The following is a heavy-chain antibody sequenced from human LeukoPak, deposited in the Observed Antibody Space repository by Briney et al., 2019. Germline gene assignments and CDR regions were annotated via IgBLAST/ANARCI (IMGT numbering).Heavy chain of an antibody. CDR2: LFWSRGST. CDR3: AKGAYDYIEIAYFDY. D-gene: IGHD5-12*01. CDR1: GVSLDNYA. V-gene: IGHV3-23*01. J-gene: IGHJ4*02. Sequence: TGGSLRLFRVASGVSLDNYAMNGVREAPGKGVEGVSLLFWSRGSTFFADSVKGRFTISRDKFNTTLYLQMNSLRAEDTPVYYCAKGAYDYIEIAYFDYWGQGSLVTVSS.